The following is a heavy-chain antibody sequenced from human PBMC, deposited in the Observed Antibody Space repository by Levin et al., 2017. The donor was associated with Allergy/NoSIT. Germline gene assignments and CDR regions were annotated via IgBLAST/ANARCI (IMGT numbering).Heavy chain of an antibody. Sequence: SGGSLRLSCKASGYTFTGYYMHWVRQAPGQGLEWMGRINPNSGGTNYAQKFQGRVTMTRDTSISTAYMELSRLRSDDTAVYYCARDWENCSGGSCYPRYYYMDVWGKGTTVTVSS. J-gene: IGHJ6*03. CDR2: INPNSGGT. CDR3: ARDWENCSGGSCYPRYYYMDV. V-gene: IGHV1-2*06. D-gene: IGHD2-15*01. CDR1: GYTFTGYY.